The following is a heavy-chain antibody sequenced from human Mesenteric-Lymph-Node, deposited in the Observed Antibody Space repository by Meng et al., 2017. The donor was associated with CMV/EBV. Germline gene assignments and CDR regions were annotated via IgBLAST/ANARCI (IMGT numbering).Heavy chain of an antibody. CDR2: IGETGNID. Sequence: GGSLRLSCVASGFTFSSYGMHWVRQAPGKGLEWMAFIGETGNIDYYPDSVKGRFTISRDNSKNTMFLQMNRLRAEDTAVYYCARGLRRGLALAGTLPDFWGQGTLVTVSS. J-gene: IGHJ4*02. D-gene: IGHD6-19*01. CDR1: GFTFSSYG. V-gene: IGHV3-30*02. CDR3: ARGLRRGLALAGTLPDF.